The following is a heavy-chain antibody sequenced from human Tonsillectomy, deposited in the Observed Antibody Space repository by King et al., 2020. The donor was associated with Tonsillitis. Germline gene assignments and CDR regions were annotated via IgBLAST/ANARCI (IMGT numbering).Heavy chain of an antibody. CDR1: GGSISSYY. J-gene: IGHJ3*02. CDR2: ISYSGNT. Sequence: QLQESGPGLVKPSETLSLTCTVSGGSISSYYWSWIRQPPGKGLEWIGYISYSGNTNYNPSLKSRLTISADTSKNQFSLKLSSVTAGDTAMYFCARSIAVADPYAAFDIWGHGTMVTVSS. CDR3: ARSIAVADPYAAFDI. D-gene: IGHD6-19*01. V-gene: IGHV4-59*01.